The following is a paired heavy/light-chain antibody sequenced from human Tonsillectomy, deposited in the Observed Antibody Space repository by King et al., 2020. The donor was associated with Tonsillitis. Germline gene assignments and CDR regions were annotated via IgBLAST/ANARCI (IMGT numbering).Heavy chain of an antibody. CDR3: AVTDGSGWDKGDDY. CDR1: GFTFNSYA. J-gene: IGHJ4*02. V-gene: IGHV3-23*01. CDR2: ISASGDTT. Sequence: EVQLLESGGGLVQPGGSLRLSCAASGFTFNSYAMSWVRQAPGKGLEWVSTISASGDTTYYADSVKGRFTISRDNSKNTLYLQMSSLRAEDTAVYYCAVTDGSGWDKGDDYWGQGTLVTVSS. D-gene: IGHD6-19*01.
Light chain of an antibody. J-gene: IGKJ2*01. CDR3: LQYNGFPYT. CDR1: QSIRSW. Sequence: DTQMTQSPSTLSTSIGDRVTITCRASQSIRSWLAWYQQKPGKAPKLLIYKASSLESGVPSRFSGSGSGTEFTLAISSLQRDDFATYYCLQYNGFPYTFGQGTKLEIK. V-gene: IGKV1-5*03. CDR2: KAS.